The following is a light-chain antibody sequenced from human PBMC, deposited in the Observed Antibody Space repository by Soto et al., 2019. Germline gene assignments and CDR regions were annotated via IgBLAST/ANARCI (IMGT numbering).Light chain of an antibody. CDR3: MQGIQGPPT. Sequence: DIVLTQSPLSLPVTPGEPASISCRSSQSLQHSNGYNYLDWYLQKPGQSPHLLIYLGSNRASGVPDRFSGSGSGRDFTLKISRVEAEDVGVYYCMQGIQGPPTFGGGTKVEIK. CDR1: QSLQHSNGYNY. CDR2: LGS. J-gene: IGKJ4*01. V-gene: IGKV2-28*01.